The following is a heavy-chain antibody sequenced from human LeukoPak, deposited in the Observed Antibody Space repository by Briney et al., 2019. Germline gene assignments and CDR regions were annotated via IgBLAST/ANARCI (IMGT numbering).Heavy chain of an antibody. CDR3: ARHRKGLRALDAFDI. CDR2: IYYSGST. CDR1: GGSISSSSYY. V-gene: IGHV4-39*01. J-gene: IGHJ3*02. Sequence: SETLSLTCTVSGGSISSSSYYWGWIRQPPGKGLEWIGSIYYSGSTYYNPSLKSRVTISVDTSKNQFSLKLSSVTAADTAVYYCARHRKGLRALDAFDIWGQGTMVTVSS.